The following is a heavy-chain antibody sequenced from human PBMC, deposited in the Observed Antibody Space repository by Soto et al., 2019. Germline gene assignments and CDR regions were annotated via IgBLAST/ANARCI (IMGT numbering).Heavy chain of an antibody. CDR3: ARVAFGPIDY. D-gene: IGHD3-16*01. CDR1: NYSISSGYY. V-gene: IGHV4-38-2*02. J-gene: IGHJ4*02. CDR2: MYHSGTT. Sequence: LSLTCTVCNYSISSGYYWGWIRQSPGEGLEWIVSMYHSGTTYYNPSLKSRVTISIDTSKNQFSLKLTSVTSADTAVYFCARVAFGPIDYWGQGTLVTVSS.